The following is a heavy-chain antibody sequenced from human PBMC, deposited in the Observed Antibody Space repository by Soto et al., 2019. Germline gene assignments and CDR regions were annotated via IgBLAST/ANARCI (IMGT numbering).Heavy chain of an antibody. CDR3: AGGMCFGGSCYLDV. CDR2: ISPGMDIR. D-gene: IGHD2-15*01. Sequence: QVQLVQSGAEVKKPGSSVKVSCKASGGTFSTYTLYWARQAPGQGLEWMGGISPGMDIRDYAQKFQGRVTITADESTSTVYMQLSTLISDDTALYYCAGGMCFGGSCYLDVWGQGTLVTVSS. CDR1: GGTFSTYT. J-gene: IGHJ4*02. V-gene: IGHV1-69*12.